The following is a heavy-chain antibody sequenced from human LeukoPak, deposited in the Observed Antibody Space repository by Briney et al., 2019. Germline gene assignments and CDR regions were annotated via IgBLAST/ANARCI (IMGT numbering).Heavy chain of an antibody. CDR3: ARDQGFRCFDP. V-gene: IGHV3-48*01. D-gene: IGHD2/OR15-2a*01. Sequence: GGSLRLSCAASGFTFSGYAMNWVRQAPGKGLEWVAYISSSSGTIYYTDSVKGRFTISRDNAKNSVFLQMSSLSGGDTAIYYCARDQGFRCFDPWGQGTLVTVSS. CDR1: GFTFSGYA. J-gene: IGHJ5*02. CDR2: ISSSSGTI.